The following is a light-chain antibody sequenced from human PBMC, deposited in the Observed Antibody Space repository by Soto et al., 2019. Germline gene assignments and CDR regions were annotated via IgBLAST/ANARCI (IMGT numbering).Light chain of an antibody. V-gene: IGKV1-8*01. CDR3: QQYYSYPYT. CDR2: AAS. J-gene: IGKJ5*01. CDR1: QGISSY. Sequence: AIRMTQSPSSFSASTGDRVTTTCRASQGISSYLAWYQQKPGKAPKLLIYAASTLQSGVTSRFSGSGSGTDFTLTISCLQSEDFATYYCQQYYSYPYTFGHGTRLEIK.